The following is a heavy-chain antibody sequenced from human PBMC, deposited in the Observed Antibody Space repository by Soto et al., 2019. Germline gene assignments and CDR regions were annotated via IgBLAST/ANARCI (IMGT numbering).Heavy chain of an antibody. D-gene: IGHD3-22*01. J-gene: IGHJ4*02. CDR2: IIPIFGTA. CDR3: ARDPGVKQFFDSSGYYPFDY. Sequence: QVQLVQSGAEVKKPGSSVKVSCKASGGTFSSYAISWVRQAPGQGLEWMGGIIPIFGTANYAQKFQGRVTITADETTSTAYMEPSSLGSEDKAVYYCARDPGVKQFFDSSGYYPFDYLGQGTLVNVSS. V-gene: IGHV1-69*01. CDR1: GGTFSSYA.